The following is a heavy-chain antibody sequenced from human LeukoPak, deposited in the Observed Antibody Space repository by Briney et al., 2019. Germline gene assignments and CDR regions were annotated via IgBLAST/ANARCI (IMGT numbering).Heavy chain of an antibody. CDR2: INPNSGGT. D-gene: IGHD6-19*01. V-gene: IGHV1-2*02. CDR3: ARGQSGIAVAGDY. J-gene: IGHJ4*02. Sequence: ASVKVSCKASGYTFTGYYMHWVRQAPGQGLEWMGWINPNSGGTNYAQKFQGRVTMTRDTSISTAYMELSRLRSDDTAVYYWARGQSGIAVAGDYWGQGTLVTVSS. CDR1: GYTFTGYY.